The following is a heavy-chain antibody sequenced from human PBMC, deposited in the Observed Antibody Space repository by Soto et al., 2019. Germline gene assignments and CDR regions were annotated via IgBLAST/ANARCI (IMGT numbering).Heavy chain of an antibody. CDR1: GFTFSSYW. V-gene: IGHV3-7*01. D-gene: IGHD3-10*01. Sequence: EVQLVESGGGLVQPGGSLRLSCAASGFTFSSYWMSWVRQAPGKGLEWVANIKQDGSEKYYVDSVKGRFTISRDNAKNSLYLQMNSLRAEDTAVYYCASRPGSVEGSYDYWGQGTLVTVSS. CDR3: ASRPGSVEGSYDY. CDR2: IKQDGSEK. J-gene: IGHJ4*02.